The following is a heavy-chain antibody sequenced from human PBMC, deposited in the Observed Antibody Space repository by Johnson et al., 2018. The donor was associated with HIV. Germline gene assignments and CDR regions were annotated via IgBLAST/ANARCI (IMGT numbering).Heavy chain of an antibody. V-gene: IGHV3-33*01. CDR2: IWYDGSNK. J-gene: IGHJ3*02. CDR1: GFTFSSYG. Sequence: QVQLVESGGGVVQPGRSLRLSCAASGFTFSSYGMHWVRQAPGKRLEWVAVIWYDGSNKYYADSVKGRFTISRDNSKNTLYLQMNSLRAEDKAVYYCAREALDAFDSVGQVTMVTVSA. CDR3: AREALDAFDS.